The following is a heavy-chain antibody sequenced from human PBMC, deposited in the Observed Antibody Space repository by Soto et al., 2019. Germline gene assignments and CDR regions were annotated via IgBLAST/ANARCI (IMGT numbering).Heavy chain of an antibody. CDR1: GYAFTTYG. Sequence: QVHLVQSGAEVKKPGASVKVSCKGSGYAFTTYGITWVRQAPGQGLEWMGWISAPNGNTNYAQKRQGRVTVTRDTSTSPAYMELRSLRSDDTAVYYCARGRYGDYWGQGALVTVSS. CDR2: ISAPNGNT. J-gene: IGHJ4*02. D-gene: IGHD1-1*01. CDR3: ARGRYGDY. V-gene: IGHV1-18*01.